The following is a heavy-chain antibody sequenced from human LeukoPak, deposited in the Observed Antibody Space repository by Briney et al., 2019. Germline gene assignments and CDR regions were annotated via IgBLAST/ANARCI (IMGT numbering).Heavy chain of an antibody. D-gene: IGHD1-26*01. CDR2: ISSSSTYI. CDR1: GFTFSSYS. V-gene: IGHV3-21*01. CDR3: ARVRGSYHFDY. Sequence: KSGGSLRLSCAASGFTFSSYSMNWVRQAPGKGLEWVSSISSSSTYIYYADSVKGRFTISRDNAKNSLYLQMNSLRAEDTAVYYCARVRGSYHFDYWGQGTLVTVSS. J-gene: IGHJ4*02.